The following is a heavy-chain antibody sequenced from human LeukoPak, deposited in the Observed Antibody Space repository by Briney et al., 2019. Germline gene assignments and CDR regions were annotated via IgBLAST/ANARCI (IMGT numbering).Heavy chain of an antibody. CDR1: GFTLKSWA. V-gene: IGHV3-23*01. Sequence: GGSLRLSCAACGFTLKSWAMRGVRQAPGKGLEWVSAISGSGGSTYYADSVKGRFTISRDNSKNTLYLQMNSLRAEDTAVYYCAKVRIGTDNSGYYYPLDYWGQGTLVTVSS. J-gene: IGHJ4*02. D-gene: IGHD3-22*01. CDR3: AKVRIGTDNSGYYYPLDY. CDR2: ISGSGGST.